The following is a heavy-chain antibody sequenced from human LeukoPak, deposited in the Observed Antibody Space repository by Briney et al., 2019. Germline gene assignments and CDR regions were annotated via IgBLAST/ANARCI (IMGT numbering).Heavy chain of an antibody. J-gene: IGHJ4*02. CDR3: ARSDYYGSGSSLYYFDY. V-gene: IGHV3-21*01. CDR1: GFTFSSYS. D-gene: IGHD3-10*01. CDR2: ISSSSSYI. Sequence: GGSLRLSCAASGFTFSSYSMNWVRQAPGKGLEWVSSISSSSSYIYYADSVKGRFTISRDNAKNSLYLQMNSLRAEDTAVYYCARSDYYGSGSSLYYFDYWGQGTMVTVSS.